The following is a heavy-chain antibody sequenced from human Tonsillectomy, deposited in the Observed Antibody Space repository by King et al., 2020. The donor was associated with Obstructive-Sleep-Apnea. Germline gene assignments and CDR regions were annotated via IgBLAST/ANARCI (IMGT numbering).Heavy chain of an antibody. J-gene: IGHJ3*02. V-gene: IGHV1-69*11. Sequence: QLVQSGAEVKKPGSSVKISCKASGGSVSSYAISWGRQAPGQGLECMEGCIPILVTANYAQKFQGRVTITADESTSTAYMELSSLGSEDTAVYYCARDGPYDSSVIWGQGTMVTVSS. D-gene: IGHD3-22*01. CDR2: CIPILVTA. CDR3: ARDGPYDSSVI. CDR1: GGSVSSYA.